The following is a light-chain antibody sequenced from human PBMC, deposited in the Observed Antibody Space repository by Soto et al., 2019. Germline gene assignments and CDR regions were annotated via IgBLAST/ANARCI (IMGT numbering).Light chain of an antibody. V-gene: IGKV3-20*01. CDR1: QSVSSSY. Sequence: EIVLTQSPGTLSLSPGERATLSCRASQSVSSSYLAWYQQKPGQAPGRLIYGASSRATGIPARFSGSGSGTDFTLTISRLEPEGFAVYYCQQYGSSPYTFGQGTKLEIK. CDR3: QQYGSSPYT. CDR2: GAS. J-gene: IGKJ2*01.